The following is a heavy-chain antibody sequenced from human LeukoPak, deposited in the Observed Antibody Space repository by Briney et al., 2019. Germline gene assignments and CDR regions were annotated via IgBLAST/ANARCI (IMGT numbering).Heavy chain of an antibody. CDR3: ARQWLATYYYYYYMDV. V-gene: IGHV7-4-1*02. Sequence: ASVKVSCKASGYTFTSYAMNWVRQAPGQGLEWMGWINTNTGNPTYAQGFTGRFVFSLDTSVSTAYLQISSLKAEDTAVYYCARQWLATYYYYYYMDVWGKGTTVTVSS. J-gene: IGHJ6*03. CDR1: GYTFTSYA. D-gene: IGHD6-19*01. CDR2: INTNTGNP.